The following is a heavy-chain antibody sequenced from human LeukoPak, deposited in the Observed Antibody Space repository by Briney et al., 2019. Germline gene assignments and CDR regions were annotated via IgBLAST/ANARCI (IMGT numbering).Heavy chain of an antibody. CDR1: GFTFSSYG. V-gene: IGHV3-23*01. D-gene: IGHD3-22*01. Sequence: PGGSLRLSCAASGFTFSSYGMSWVRQAPGKGLEWVSAISGSGGGTYYADSVKGRFTISRDNSKNTLYLQMNSLRAEDTAVYYCAKDFPQVPQDYYDSICYFDYWGQGTLVTVSS. CDR2: ISGSGGGT. CDR3: AKDFPQVPQDYYDSICYFDY. J-gene: IGHJ4*02.